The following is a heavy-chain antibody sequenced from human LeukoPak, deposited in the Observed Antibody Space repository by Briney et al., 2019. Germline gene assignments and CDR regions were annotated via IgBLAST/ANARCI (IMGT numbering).Heavy chain of an antibody. V-gene: IGHV4-34*01. CDR3: ARRGYSSITFPTWSDP. CDR1: GGSFSGYY. D-gene: IGHD6-13*01. J-gene: IGHJ5*02. Sequence: SETLSLTCAVYGGSFSGYYWSWIRQPPGKGLEWIGEINHSGSTNYNPSLKSRVTISVDTSKNQFSLKLSSVTAADTAVYYWARRGYSSITFPTWSDPWGQGTLVTVSS. CDR2: INHSGST.